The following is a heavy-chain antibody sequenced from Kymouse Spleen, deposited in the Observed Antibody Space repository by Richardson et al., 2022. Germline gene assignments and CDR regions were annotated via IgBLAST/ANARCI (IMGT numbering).Heavy chain of an antibody. CDR2: ISSSSSTI. J-gene: IGHJ3*02. D-gene: IGHD1-7*01. CDR3: ARDRITGTTEAFDI. V-gene: IGHV3-48*02. Sequence: EVQLVESGGGLVQPGGSLRLSCAASGFTFSSYSMNWVRQAPGKGLEWVSYISSSSSTIYYADSVKGRFTISRDNAKNSLYLQMNSLRDEDTAVYYCARDRITGTTEAFDIWGQGTMVTVSS. CDR1: GFTFSSYS.